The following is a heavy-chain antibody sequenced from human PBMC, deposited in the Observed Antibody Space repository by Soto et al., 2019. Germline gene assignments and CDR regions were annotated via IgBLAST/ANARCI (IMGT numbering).Heavy chain of an antibody. CDR3: AKDQVVVVPAAKRIDYMDV. CDR1: GFTFSNAW. Sequence: PGGSLRLSCAASGFTFSNAWMNWVRQAPGKGLEWVGRIKSNTDGGRTDYAAPVKGRFTISRDDSKNTLYLQMNSLRAEDTAVYYCAKDQVVVVPAAKRIDYMDVWGKGTTVTVSS. J-gene: IGHJ6*03. D-gene: IGHD2-2*01. V-gene: IGHV3-15*07. CDR2: IKSNTDGGRT.